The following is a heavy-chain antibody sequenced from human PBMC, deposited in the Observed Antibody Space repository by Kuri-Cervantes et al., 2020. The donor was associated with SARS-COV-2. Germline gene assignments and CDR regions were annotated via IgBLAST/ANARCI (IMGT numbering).Heavy chain of an antibody. CDR3: ARDAALVVMAI. CDR2: ISSRSSYI. J-gene: IGHJ3*02. V-gene: IGHV3-21*01. D-gene: IGHD2-15*01. CDR1: GFTCSSYS. Sequence: GGSLRLSWAASGFTCSSYSMNWVRQAPGQGLEWVSSISSRSSYIYYADSVKGRFTISRDNAKNSLYLQMNCLRADDTAVYYCARDAALVVMAIWGQGTLVTVSS.